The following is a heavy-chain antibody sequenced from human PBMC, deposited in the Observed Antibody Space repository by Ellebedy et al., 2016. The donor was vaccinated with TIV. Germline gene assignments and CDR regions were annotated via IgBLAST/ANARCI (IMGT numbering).Heavy chain of an antibody. CDR1: GYTFTDYA. V-gene: IGHV1-3*01. Sequence: AASVKVSCKASGYTFTDYALHWVRQAPGQRLEWMGWINAGNGNTKYSQKFQGRVTITRDTSASTAYMEVSSLRSEDTAVYYCARDVSGVGIDYWGQGTLLTVSS. CDR2: INAGNGNT. CDR3: ARDVSGVGIDY. D-gene: IGHD3-3*01. J-gene: IGHJ4*02.